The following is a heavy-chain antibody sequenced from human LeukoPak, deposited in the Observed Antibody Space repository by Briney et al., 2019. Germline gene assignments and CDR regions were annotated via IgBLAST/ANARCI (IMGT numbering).Heavy chain of an antibody. CDR3: AREYSYGSFDY. Sequence: GGSLRLSSAASVVTPSRNYMSTGREAPGHRVRGVSVIDSGSSTYYADSVKGPFTISRDNSKNSLYLQMNSLRAEDTAVYYCAREYSYGSFDYWGQGTLVTVSS. CDR1: VVTPSRNY. CDR2: IDSGSST. V-gene: IGHV3-53*01. J-gene: IGHJ4*02. D-gene: IGHD5-18*01.